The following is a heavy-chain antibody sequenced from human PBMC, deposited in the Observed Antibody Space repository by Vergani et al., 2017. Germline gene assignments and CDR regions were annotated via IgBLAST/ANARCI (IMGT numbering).Heavy chain of an antibody. V-gene: IGHV4-39*07. J-gene: IGHJ4*02. D-gene: IGHD6-19*01. CDR2: IYYSGST. CDR1: GGSISSSSYY. Sequence: QLQLQESGPGLVKPSETLSLTCTVSGGSISSSSYYWGWIRQPPGKGLAWIGSIYYSGSTYYNPSLKSRVTMSVDTSKNQFSLKLSSVTAADTAVYYCAREEVGAVAGTQYYFDYWGQGTLVTVSS. CDR3: AREEVGAVAGTQYYFDY.